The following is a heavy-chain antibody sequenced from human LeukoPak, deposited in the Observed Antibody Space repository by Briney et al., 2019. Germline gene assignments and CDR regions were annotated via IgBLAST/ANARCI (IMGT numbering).Heavy chain of an antibody. CDR3: ARHRPTIWGVDY. Sequence: SETLSLTCTVSGGSISSTDYYWGWIRHPPGKGLEWVGSIYYSGSTYYNPSLKSRVTTSVDTSKNQFSLKMSSVTAVDTAVYYCARHRPTIWGVDYWGQGTLVTVSS. V-gene: IGHV4-39*01. J-gene: IGHJ4*02. CDR1: GGSISSTDYY. CDR2: IYYSGST. D-gene: IGHD3-3*01.